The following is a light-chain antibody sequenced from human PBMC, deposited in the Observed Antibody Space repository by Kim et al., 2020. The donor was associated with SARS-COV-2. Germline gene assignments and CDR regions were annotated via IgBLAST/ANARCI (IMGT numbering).Light chain of an antibody. CDR2: DAS. CDR3: QQYTSYSIT. V-gene: IGKV1-5*01. Sequence: GDRVTITCRASQSINNWVAWYQQKPGKAPNLLISDASSLESGVPSRFSGSGSGTVFTLTISSLQPDDFATYYCQQYTSYSITFGQGTRLEIK. CDR1: QSINNW. J-gene: IGKJ5*01.